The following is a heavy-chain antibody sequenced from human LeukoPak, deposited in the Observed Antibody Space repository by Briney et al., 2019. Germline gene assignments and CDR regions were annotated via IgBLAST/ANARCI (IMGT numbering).Heavy chain of an antibody. CDR2: MNPNSGNT. J-gene: IGHJ5*01. V-gene: IGHV1-8*01. D-gene: IGHD6-6*01. CDR1: GYTFTSYD. CDR3: ARACSSSRGDNRFDP. Sequence: GASVKVSCKASGYTFTSYDINWVRQATGQGLEWMGWMNPNSGNTGYAQKFQGRVTMTRNTSISTAYMELSSLRSEDTAVYYCARACSSSRGDNRFDPWGQGTLVTVSS.